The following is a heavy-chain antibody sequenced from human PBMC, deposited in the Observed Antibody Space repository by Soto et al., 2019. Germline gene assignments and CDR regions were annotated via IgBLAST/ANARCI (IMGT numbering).Heavy chain of an antibody. D-gene: IGHD2-2*01. CDR3: ARVPDR. J-gene: IGHJ5*02. V-gene: IGHV4-30-2*01. CDR2: IYHSGST. Sequence: QLQLQESGSGLVKPSQTLSLTCAVSGGSISSGGYSWSWIRQPPGKGLEWIGYIYHSGSTYYNPAPKTRVTISVDRSKTQFSLKLSSVTAAHTAISYCARVPDRWRQATLVTVSS. CDR1: GGSISSGGYS.